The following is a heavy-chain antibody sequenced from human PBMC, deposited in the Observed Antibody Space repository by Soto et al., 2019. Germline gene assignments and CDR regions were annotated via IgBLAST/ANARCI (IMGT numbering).Heavy chain of an antibody. D-gene: IGHD4-17*01. Sequence: EVKLVESGGGLVQPGGSLRLSCAVSGFTFGTHWMSWVRQAPGKGPEWVANINQDGTAKSYVDSVKGRFTISRDNAKNSLYLQMNSLRVEDTAVYYCASDYGLGGQGSLVTVSS. CDR2: INQDGTAK. J-gene: IGHJ4*02. CDR3: ASDYGL. V-gene: IGHV3-7*04. CDR1: GFTFGTHW.